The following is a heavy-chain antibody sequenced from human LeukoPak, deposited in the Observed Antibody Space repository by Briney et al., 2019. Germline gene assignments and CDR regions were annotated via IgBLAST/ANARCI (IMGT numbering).Heavy chain of an antibody. J-gene: IGHJ4*02. D-gene: IGHD2-21*02. Sequence: SETLSLTRTVSGGSISSYYWSWIRQPPGKGLEWIGYIDYSGSTNYNPSLKSRVTISVDTSKNQFSLKLSSVTAADTAVYYCARGATVVTFNYWGQGTLVTVSS. CDR2: IDYSGST. CDR1: GGSISSYY. V-gene: IGHV4-59*01. CDR3: ARGATVVTFNY.